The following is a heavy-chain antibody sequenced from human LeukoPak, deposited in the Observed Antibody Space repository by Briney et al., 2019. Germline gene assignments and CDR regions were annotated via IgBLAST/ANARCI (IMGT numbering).Heavy chain of an antibody. V-gene: IGHV3-53*01. CDR1: GFTVSSNY. CDR3: AKEIDFWSGYYQPPVY. D-gene: IGHD3-3*01. J-gene: IGHJ4*02. CDR2: IYSGGST. Sequence: PGGSLRLSCAASGFTVSSNYMSWVRQAPGKGLEWVSVIYSGGSTYYADSVKGRFTISRDNSKNTLYLQMNSLRAEDTAVYYCAKEIDFWSGYYQPPVYWGQGTLVTVSS.